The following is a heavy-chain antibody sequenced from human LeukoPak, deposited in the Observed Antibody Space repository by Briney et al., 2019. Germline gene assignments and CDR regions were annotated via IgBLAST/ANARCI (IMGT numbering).Heavy chain of an antibody. Sequence: ASVKVSCKASGGTFSSYAISWVRQAPGQGLEWMGRIIPILGIANYAQKFQGRVTITADKSTSTAYMELRSLRSDDTAVYYCARDPLEYYDILTGYLGGESWFDPWGQGTLVTVSS. V-gene: IGHV1-69*04. CDR2: IIPILGIA. CDR3: ARDPLEYYDILTGYLGGESWFDP. D-gene: IGHD3-9*01. CDR1: GGTFSSYA. J-gene: IGHJ5*02.